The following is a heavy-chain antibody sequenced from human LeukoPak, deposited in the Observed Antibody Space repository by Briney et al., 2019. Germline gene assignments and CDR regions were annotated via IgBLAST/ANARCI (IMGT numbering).Heavy chain of an antibody. CDR2: IYYSGTT. CDR3: ARHLRSGTANWFDP. D-gene: IGHD3-10*01. Sequence: SETLYLTCTVSGDSISSFYWSWIRQPPGKGLEWIGYIYYSGTTSYSPSLKSRVTISVDMSKNQFSLMLTSVTAADTAIYYCARHLRSGTANWFDPWGQGTLVTVSS. V-gene: IGHV4-59*01. CDR1: GDSISSFY. J-gene: IGHJ5*02.